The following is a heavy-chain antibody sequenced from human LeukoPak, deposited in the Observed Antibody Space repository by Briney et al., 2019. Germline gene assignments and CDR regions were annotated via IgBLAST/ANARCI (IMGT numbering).Heavy chain of an antibody. Sequence: PGGSLRLSCAASGFTFSSCAITWVRQAPGKGLEWVSAISGGSGTSYYADSVKGRFTIYRDNTKNTLYLQMNSLRDEDTAVYYCAKGISSSDYWGQGTLVTVSS. V-gene: IGHV3-23*01. D-gene: IGHD2/OR15-2a*01. CDR2: ISGGSGTS. J-gene: IGHJ4*02. CDR1: GFTFSSCA. CDR3: AKGISSSDY.